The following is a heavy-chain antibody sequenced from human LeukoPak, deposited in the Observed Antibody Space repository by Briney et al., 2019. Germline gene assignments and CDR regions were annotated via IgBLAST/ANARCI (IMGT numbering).Heavy chain of an antibody. CDR1: GGSINSNNYY. Sequence: SETLSLTCTVSGGSINSNNYYWGWIRQPPGKGLEWIGSVRYSGSTYYNQSLKSRVTISRDTSKNQFSLGLTSVTAADTAVYYCARHSGYDFYLDYWGQGTLVTVSS. V-gene: IGHV4-39*01. D-gene: IGHD5-12*01. CDR2: VRYSGST. CDR3: ARHSGYDFYLDY. J-gene: IGHJ4*02.